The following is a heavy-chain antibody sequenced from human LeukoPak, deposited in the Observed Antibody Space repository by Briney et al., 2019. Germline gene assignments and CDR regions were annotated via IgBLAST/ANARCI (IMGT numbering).Heavy chain of an antibody. V-gene: IGHV4-61*02. CDR1: GGSISSGSYY. D-gene: IGHD6-6*01. CDR2: IYTSGST. J-gene: IGHJ4*02. CDR3: ARGPRRYRKQLGFWDY. Sequence: PSQTLSLTCTVSGGSISSGSYYWSWIRQPAGKGLEWIGRIYTSGSTNYNPSLKSRVTISVDTSKNQFSLKLSSVTAADTAVYYCARGPRRYRKQLGFWDYWGQGTLVTVSS.